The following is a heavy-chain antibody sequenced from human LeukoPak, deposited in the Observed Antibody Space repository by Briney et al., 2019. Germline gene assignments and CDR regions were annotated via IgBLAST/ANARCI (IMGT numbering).Heavy chain of an antibody. CDR2: ISGGGGRT. V-gene: IGHV3-23*01. Sequence: GGSLRLSCAASGPTFSRYAVSWVRQAAGKGLEWVSAISGGGGRTYYADSVKGRFTMSKDNSKNTLYLEMNSLRAEDTGVYYCAKGAYCDFWSGKRSYCMDVWGQGTTVTVSS. J-gene: IGHJ6*02. D-gene: IGHD3-3*01. CDR1: GPTFSRYA. CDR3: AKGAYCDFWSGKRSYCMDV.